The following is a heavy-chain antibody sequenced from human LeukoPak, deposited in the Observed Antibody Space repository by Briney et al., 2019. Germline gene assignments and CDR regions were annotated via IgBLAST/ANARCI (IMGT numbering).Heavy chain of an antibody. CDR1: GFTFSDYY. J-gene: IGHJ4*02. V-gene: IGHV3-72*01. D-gene: IGHD1-14*01. CDR3: ASGKTGIFDN. CDR2: TRNKANSYTT. Sequence: PGGSLRLSCAASGFTFSDYYMDWVRQAPGKGLEWVGRTRNKANSYTTEYAASVKGRFTISRDDSKSSQYLQMNSLKTEDTAVYYCASGKTGIFDNWGQGTLVTVSS.